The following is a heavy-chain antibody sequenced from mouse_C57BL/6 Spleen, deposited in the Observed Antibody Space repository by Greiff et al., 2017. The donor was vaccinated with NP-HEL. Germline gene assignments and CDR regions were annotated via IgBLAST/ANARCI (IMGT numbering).Heavy chain of an antibody. Sequence: VKLVESGPGLVAPSQSLSITCTVSGFSLTSYAISWVRQPPGKGLEWLGVLWTGGGSNYNSALQSRLRFSKDNSKSEVFLQMNRLQTDDTARYYCARKEESDWYYDVWGTGTTVTVSS. V-gene: IGHV2-9-1*01. CDR1: GFSLTSYA. J-gene: IGHJ1*03. CDR2: LWTGGGS. CDR3: ARKEESDWYYDV.